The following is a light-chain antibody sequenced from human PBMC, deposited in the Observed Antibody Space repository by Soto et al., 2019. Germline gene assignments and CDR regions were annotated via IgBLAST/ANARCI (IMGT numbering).Light chain of an antibody. J-gene: IGKJ1*01. CDR3: QQYNNRPRT. CDR2: GAS. V-gene: IGKV3-15*01. Sequence: EIVMTQSPVTLSVSPGERATLSCRASQSVSSDLAWYHQKPGQAPRLLIYGASTRATGIPARFSGSGSGTEFPLTINSLQSEDFAFYYCQQYNNRPRTVGQGTKVEIK. CDR1: QSVSSD.